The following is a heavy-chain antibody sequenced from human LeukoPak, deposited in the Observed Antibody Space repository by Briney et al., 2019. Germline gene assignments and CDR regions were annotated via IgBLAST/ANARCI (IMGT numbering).Heavy chain of an antibody. J-gene: IGHJ4*02. Sequence: GGSLRLSXAASGFTFADYGMSWVRQAPGKGLEWVSGINWNGGSTGYADSVKGRFTISRDNAKNSLYQQMNSLRAEDTALYYCARSVAASRDYWGQGTLVTVSS. CDR2: INWNGGST. CDR3: ARSVAASRDY. D-gene: IGHD2-15*01. V-gene: IGHV3-20*04. CDR1: GFTFADYG.